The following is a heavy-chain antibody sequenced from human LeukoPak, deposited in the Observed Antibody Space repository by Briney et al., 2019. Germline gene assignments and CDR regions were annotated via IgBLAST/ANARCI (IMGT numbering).Heavy chain of an antibody. CDR1: GFTFSSYW. J-gene: IGHJ4*02. V-gene: IGHV3-7*01. CDR2: IKQDGSEK. CDR3: ARDLSLLGYCSGGSCFNLDY. D-gene: IGHD2-15*01. Sequence: QTGGSPRLSCAASGFTFSSYWMSWVRQAPGKGLEWVANIKQDGSEKYYVDSVKGRFTISRDNAKNSLYLQMNSLRAEDTAVYYCARDLSLLGYCSGGSCFNLDYWGQGTLVTVSS.